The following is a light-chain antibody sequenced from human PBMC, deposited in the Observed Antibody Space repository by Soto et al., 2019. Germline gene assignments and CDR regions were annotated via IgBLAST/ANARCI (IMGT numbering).Light chain of an antibody. CDR3: QPYSNWPPVT. CDR2: GAS. V-gene: IGKV3-15*01. Sequence: EIVMTQSPATRSVSTGERVTLSCRASQSVRSNLAWYQYKPGQAPRLLIHGASTRATDIPARFTGSGSGTEFTLTISSLQSEDFAIYYCQPYSNWPPVTFGGGTKVDIK. CDR1: QSVRSN. J-gene: IGKJ4*01.